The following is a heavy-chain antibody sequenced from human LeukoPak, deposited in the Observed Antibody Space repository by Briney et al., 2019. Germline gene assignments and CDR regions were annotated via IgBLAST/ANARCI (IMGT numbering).Heavy chain of an antibody. D-gene: IGHD2-15*01. J-gene: IGHJ4*02. Sequence: GGSLRLSCAASGFTFGSYSMNWVRQAPGKGLEWVSSISSSSSYIYYADSVKGRFTISRDNAKNSLYLQMNSLRAEDTAVYYCARDYCSGGSCYFDYWGQGTLVTVSS. CDR1: GFTFGSYS. CDR2: ISSSSSYI. CDR3: ARDYCSGGSCYFDY. V-gene: IGHV3-21*01.